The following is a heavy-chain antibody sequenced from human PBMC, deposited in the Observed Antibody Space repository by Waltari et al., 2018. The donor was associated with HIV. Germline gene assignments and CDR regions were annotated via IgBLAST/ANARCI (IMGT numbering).Heavy chain of an antibody. V-gene: IGHV3-53*01. Sequence: EVQLVESGGNLTQPGGSLILSCAASGFSVDSNYMSWVRQAPGKGLDGASVLDSNDNTTYVDCVQGRFSTFRESTKNTLYLKMNTRRAEDTAVYYCARMQRSYGSEQCRYFYFGIDVWGQGTSVIVSS. CDR3: ARMQRSYGSEQCRYFYFGIDV. D-gene: IGHD3-10*01. CDR1: GFSVDSNY. CDR2: LDSNDNT. J-gene: IGHJ6*02.